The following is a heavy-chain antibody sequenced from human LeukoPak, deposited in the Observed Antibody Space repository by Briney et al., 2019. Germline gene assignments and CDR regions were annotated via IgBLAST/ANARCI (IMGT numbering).Heavy chain of an antibody. CDR3: ARHTAMVPNNWFDP. V-gene: IGHV1-69*13. CDR2: IIPIFGTA. J-gene: IGHJ5*02. Sequence: ASVTVSFKASGGTFSIYAISWVRQAPGRGLEWMGGIIPIFGTANYAQKFQGRVTITADESTSTAYMELSSLRSEDTAVYYCARHTAMVPNNWFDPWGQGTLVTVSS. D-gene: IGHD5-18*01. CDR1: GGTFSIYA.